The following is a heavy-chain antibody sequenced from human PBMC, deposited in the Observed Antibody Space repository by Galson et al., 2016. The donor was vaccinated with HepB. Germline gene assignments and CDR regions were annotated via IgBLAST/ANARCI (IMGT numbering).Heavy chain of an antibody. V-gene: IGHV1-69*13. CDR2: IIPIIGTA. Sequence: SVKVSCKASGGTFSSFGVSWSWVRQAPGQGLDWMGEIIPIIGTAKYAQSFQGRVRIAADGSTSTVHMELSSLTSEDSAIYYCVTGRRIAAVESWYFDLWGRGTLVTVSS. CDR3: VTGRRIAAVESWYFDL. CDR1: GGTFSSFG. D-gene: IGHD6-13*01. J-gene: IGHJ2*01.